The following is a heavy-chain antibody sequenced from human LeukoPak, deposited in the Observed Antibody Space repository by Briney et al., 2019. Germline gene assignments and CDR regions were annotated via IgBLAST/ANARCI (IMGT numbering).Heavy chain of an antibody. CDR3: ARGTYDILTGYYHFDY. D-gene: IGHD3-9*01. J-gene: IGHJ4*02. Sequence: SETLSLTCAVYGGSFSGYYWSWIRQPPGKGLEWIGEIYHSGSTNYNPSLKSRVTISVDKSKNQFSLKLSSVTAADTAVYYRARGTYDILTGYYHFDYWGQGTLVTVSS. CDR1: GGSFSGYY. V-gene: IGHV4-34*01. CDR2: IYHSGST.